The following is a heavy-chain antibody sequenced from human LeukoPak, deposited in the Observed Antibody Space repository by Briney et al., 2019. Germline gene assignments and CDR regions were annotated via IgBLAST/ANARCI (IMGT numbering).Heavy chain of an antibody. V-gene: IGHV5-51*01. CDR2: IYPGDSDT. Sequence: TTSRSASGSSFTTSTFPYVRIIPRPVMQRIRIIYPGDSDTRYSPSFQGQVTISADKSISTAYLQWSSLKASDTAMYYCARLSARRAFDAFDIWGQGTMVTVSS. CDR3: ARLSARRAFDAFDI. J-gene: IGHJ3*02. CDR1: GSSFTTST. D-gene: IGHD6-6*01.